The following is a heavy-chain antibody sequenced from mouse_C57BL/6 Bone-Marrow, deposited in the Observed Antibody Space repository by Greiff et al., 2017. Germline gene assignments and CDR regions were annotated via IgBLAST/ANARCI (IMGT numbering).Heavy chain of an antibody. CDR1: GYTFTSYW. Sequence: QVQLQQPGPELVKPGASVKLSCKASGYTFTSYWMHWVRQRPGQGLEWIGNINPSNGGTNYNEKFKSKATLTVDKSSSTAYMQLSSLTSEDSAVYYGAREDEYDEEIYWYFDVWGTGTTVTVSS. CDR3: AREDEYDEEIYWYFDV. CDR2: INPSNGGT. V-gene: IGHV1-53*01. J-gene: IGHJ1*03. D-gene: IGHD2-4*01.